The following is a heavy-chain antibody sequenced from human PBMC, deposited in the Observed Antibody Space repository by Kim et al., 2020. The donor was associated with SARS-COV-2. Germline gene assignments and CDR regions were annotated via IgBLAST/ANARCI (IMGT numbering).Heavy chain of an antibody. Sequence: SETLSLTCTVSGGSISSSSYYWGWIRQSPGKGLEWIGSIYYSGSTYYNPSLKSRVTISVDTSKNQFSLKLSSVTAADTAVYYCARSSGTSCYTCTSYYM. CDR1: GGSISSSSYY. CDR3: ARSSGTSCYTCTSYYM. J-gene: IGHJ6*03. D-gene: IGHD2-2*02. CDR2: IYYSGST. V-gene: IGHV4-39*01.